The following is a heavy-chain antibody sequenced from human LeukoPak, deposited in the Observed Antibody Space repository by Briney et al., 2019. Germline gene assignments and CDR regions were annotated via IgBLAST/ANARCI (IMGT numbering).Heavy chain of an antibody. J-gene: IGHJ5*02. CDR3: ARSGLYCSGGSCYSSAWFDP. Sequence: PSETLSLTCTVSGASVSSASYWSWIGQPPGKGVGWIAHIYNGVNTNYNPSLKSRVTISVATSKNQFSLKLSSVTAADTAVYYCARSGLYCSGGSCYSSAWFDPWGQGTLVTVSS. V-gene: IGHV4-61*01. CDR2: IYNGVNT. D-gene: IGHD2-15*01. CDR1: GASVSSASY.